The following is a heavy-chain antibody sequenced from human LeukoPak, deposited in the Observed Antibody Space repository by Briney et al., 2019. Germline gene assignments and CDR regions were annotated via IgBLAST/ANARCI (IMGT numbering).Heavy chain of an antibody. V-gene: IGHV3-11*05. CDR1: GFTFSDHY. CDR2: ISGSSIYT. D-gene: IGHD3-22*01. CDR3: VRDISGYYFDY. Sequence: GGSLRLSCAASGFTFSDHYIDWVRQAPGKGLEWVSYISGSSIYTRYADSVKGRFTISRDNAKNSLYLQMNSLRAEDTALYYCVRDISGYYFDYWGQGTLVTVSS. J-gene: IGHJ4*02.